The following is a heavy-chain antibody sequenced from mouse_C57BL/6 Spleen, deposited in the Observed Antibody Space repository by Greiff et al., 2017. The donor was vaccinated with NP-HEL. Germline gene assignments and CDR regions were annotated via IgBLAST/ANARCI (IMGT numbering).Heavy chain of an antibody. CDR1: GLPFSDYG. CDR2: IRGGSGTI. V-gene: IGHV5-17*01. Sequence: EVKLMESGGGLVKPGGSLKLSCAASGLPFSDYGMHWVRRAPEKGLEWVAYIRGGSGTIYYADTVKGRFTISRDNAKNTLFLQMTSLRSEDTAMYYCARPGGSGGFAYWGQGTLVTVSA. D-gene: IGHD1-1*01. J-gene: IGHJ3*01. CDR3: ARPGGSGGFAY.